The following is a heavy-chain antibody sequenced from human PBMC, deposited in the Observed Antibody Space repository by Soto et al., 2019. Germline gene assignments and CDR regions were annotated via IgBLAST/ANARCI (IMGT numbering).Heavy chain of an antibody. D-gene: IGHD3-3*01. CDR2: ISSSSSYI. V-gene: IGHV3-21*01. CDR1: GFTFSSYS. Sequence: PVGSLRLSCAASGFTFSSYSMNWIRKAPGKGLEWVSSISSSSSYIYYADSVKGRFTISRDNAKNSLYLQMNSLRAEDTAVYYCARGFTIFGVVTPSGYYYYGMDVWGQGTTVTVSS. J-gene: IGHJ6*02. CDR3: ARGFTIFGVVTPSGYYYYGMDV.